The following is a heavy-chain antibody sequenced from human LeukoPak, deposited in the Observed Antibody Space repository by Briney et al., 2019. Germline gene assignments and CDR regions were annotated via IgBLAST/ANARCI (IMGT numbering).Heavy chain of an antibody. CDR3: ARQGTYSSAIGMGY. J-gene: IGHJ4*02. V-gene: IGHV3-23*01. CDR1: GFTFSSYA. D-gene: IGHD6-19*01. Sequence: GGSLRLSCAASGFTFSSYAMSWVRQAPGKGLEWVSAISGSGGSTYYADSVKGRFTISRDNSKNTLYLQMNSLRAEDTAVYYCARQGTYSSAIGMGYWGQGTLVTVSS. CDR2: ISGSGGST.